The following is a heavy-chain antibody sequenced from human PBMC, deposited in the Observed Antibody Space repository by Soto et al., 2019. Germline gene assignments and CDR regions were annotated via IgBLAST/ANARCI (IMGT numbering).Heavy chain of an antibody. CDR2: TRNKGNGYTT. D-gene: IGHD3-10*01. CDR3: ARGGGGSFDK. CDR1: GLTLSDHY. J-gene: IGHJ4*02. Sequence: EVQLVESGGGLVQPGGSLRLSCAASGLTLSDHYMDWVRQAPGKGLEWVGRTRNKGNGYTTEYAASVKGRFTISRDESAYAVYLQINSLKTEDTAMYYCARGGGGSFDKWGQGTLVNVSS. V-gene: IGHV3-72*01.